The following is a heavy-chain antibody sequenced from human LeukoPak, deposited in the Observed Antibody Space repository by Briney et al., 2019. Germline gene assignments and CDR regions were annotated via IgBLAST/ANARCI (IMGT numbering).Heavy chain of an antibody. CDR2: IKSKAGGGTI. Sequence: GGSLRLSCAGSGFTFSYAWMNRVRQAPGKGLEWVGRIKSKAGGGTIDYAAPVKGRFTISRDDSKNTLYLQMNNLKTEDTAVYYCSTARDPGYYPDYWGQGTLVTVSS. D-gene: IGHD3-9*01. J-gene: IGHJ4*02. V-gene: IGHV3-15*01. CDR3: STARDPGYYPDY. CDR1: GFTFSYAW.